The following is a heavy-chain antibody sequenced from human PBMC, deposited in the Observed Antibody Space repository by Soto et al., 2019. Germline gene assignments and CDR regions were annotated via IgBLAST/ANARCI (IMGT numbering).Heavy chain of an antibody. J-gene: IGHJ4*02. D-gene: IGHD3-16*01. CDR1: GYTFTNFG. CDR3: ARWGTPIDY. V-gene: IGHV1-18*01. Sequence: QVQLVQSGAEVKKPGASVKVSCKASGYTFTNFGISWVRQAPGQGLEWMGWISAYNGNTNYAQNFQGRVTMTTDTSTSTAYMELRSLRSDDTGGYYWARWGTPIDYWGQGTLVSGST. CDR2: ISAYNGNT.